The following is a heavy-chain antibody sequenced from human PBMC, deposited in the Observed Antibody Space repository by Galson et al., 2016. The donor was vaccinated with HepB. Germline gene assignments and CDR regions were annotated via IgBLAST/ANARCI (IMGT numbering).Heavy chain of an antibody. CDR1: GFIFGSYA. CDR3: ARDPSYYSGMDV. CDR2: INRDESST. V-gene: IGHV3-74*01. J-gene: IGHJ6*02. Sequence: SLRLSCAASGFIFGSYAMHGVRQAPRKGLEWVSRINRDESSTSYADYVKGRFTISRDNSKNTLDLQMNRLRAEDTAVYYCARDPSYYSGMDVRGQGTLVTVSS.